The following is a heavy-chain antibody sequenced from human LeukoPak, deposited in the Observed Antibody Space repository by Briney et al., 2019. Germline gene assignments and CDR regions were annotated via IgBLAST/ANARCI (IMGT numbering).Heavy chain of an antibody. V-gene: IGHV3-48*01. Sequence: WGSLRLSCAASGFTFSSYSMNWVRQAPGKGLEWVSYISSSSSTIYYADSVKGRFTISRDNAKNSLYLQMNSLRAEDTAVYYCAREICYYDYWGQGTLVTVSS. CDR2: ISSSSSTI. D-gene: IGHD3-10*01. J-gene: IGHJ4*02. CDR1: GFTFSSYS. CDR3: AREICYYDY.